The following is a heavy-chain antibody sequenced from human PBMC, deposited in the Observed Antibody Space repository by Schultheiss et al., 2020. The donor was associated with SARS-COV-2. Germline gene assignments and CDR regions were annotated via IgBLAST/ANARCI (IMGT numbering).Heavy chain of an antibody. CDR3: VKGTYQLLLDRFDY. CDR2: ISSNGGST. D-gene: IGHD2-2*01. CDR1: GFTFSSYA. Sequence: GGSLRLSCSASGFTFSSYAMHWVRQAPGKGLEYVSAISSNGGSTYYADSVKGRFTISRDNSKNTLYLQMSSLRAEDTAVYYCVKGTYQLLLDRFDYWGQGTLVTVS. J-gene: IGHJ4*02. V-gene: IGHV3-64D*08.